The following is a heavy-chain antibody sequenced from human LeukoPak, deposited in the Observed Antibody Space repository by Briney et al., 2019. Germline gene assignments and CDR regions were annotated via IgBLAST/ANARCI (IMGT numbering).Heavy chain of an antibody. CDR1: GFTFSSYA. V-gene: IGHV3-23*01. J-gene: IGHJ4*02. CDR2: ISGSGGST. CDR3: AKGDSSSSDPRLGYFDY. Sequence: PGGSLRLSCAASGFTFSSYAMSWVRQAPGKGLEWVSAISGSGGSTYYADSVKGRFTISRDNSKNTLYLQMNSLRAEDTAVYYCAKGDSSSSDPRLGYFDYWGQGTLVTVSS. D-gene: IGHD6-6*01.